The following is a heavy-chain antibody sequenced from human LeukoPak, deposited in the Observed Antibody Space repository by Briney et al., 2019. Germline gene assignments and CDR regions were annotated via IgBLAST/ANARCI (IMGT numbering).Heavy chain of an antibody. Sequence: SETLSLTCTVCGVSMSAYQWSWVRQSPEKGLEWIGCINTKGETSYNPSLKSRVTTSVDTSKSQFSLRLTSVTAADTAVYYCATSNDEIAPFDHWGQGAPVTVSS. J-gene: IGHJ4*02. CDR1: GVSMSAYQ. D-gene: IGHD2-21*01. V-gene: IGHV4-4*09. CDR3: ATSNDEIAPFDH. CDR2: INTKGET.